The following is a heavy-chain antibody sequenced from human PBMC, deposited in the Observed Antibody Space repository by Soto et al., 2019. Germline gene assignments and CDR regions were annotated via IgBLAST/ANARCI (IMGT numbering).Heavy chain of an antibody. D-gene: IGHD6-13*01. CDR2: IYWNDDK. Sequence: QITLKESGPTLVKPTQTLTLTCTFSGFSLSTSGVGVGWIRQPPGKALEWLALIYWNDDKRYSPSLKSRLTITKDTSKNQVVLTMTNMDPVDTATDYCAFTVAAAGTAGFDYWGQGTLVTVSS. V-gene: IGHV2-5*01. CDR3: AFTVAAAGTAGFDY. J-gene: IGHJ4*02. CDR1: GFSLSTSGVG.